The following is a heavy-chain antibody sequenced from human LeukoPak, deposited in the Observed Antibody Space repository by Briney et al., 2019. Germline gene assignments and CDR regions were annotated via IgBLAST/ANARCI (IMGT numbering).Heavy chain of an antibody. J-gene: IGHJ4*02. V-gene: IGHV4-39*01. CDR3: ARRLGIAGFDY. CDR1: GGSISSSYYY. Sequence: PSETLSLTCTVSGGSISSSYYYWGWIRQPPGKGLELIGRYYYSGSTYYNPSLRSRVTMSVDTSKNQFSLKMSSVTAADTAVYHCARRLGIAGFDYWGQGTLVTVSS. D-gene: IGHD6-13*01. CDR2: YYYSGST.